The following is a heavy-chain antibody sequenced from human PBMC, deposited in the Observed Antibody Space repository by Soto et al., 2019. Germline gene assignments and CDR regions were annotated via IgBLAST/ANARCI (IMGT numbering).Heavy chain of an antibody. V-gene: IGHV3-30*18. Sequence: SLRLSCAASGFTFSSYGMHWVRQAPGKGLEWVAVISYDGSNKYYADSVKGRFTISRDNSKNTLYLQMNSLRAEDTAVYYCAKEYYYGSGSYSPYYFDYWGQGTLVTVSS. D-gene: IGHD3-10*01. CDR1: GFTFSSYG. CDR2: ISYDGSNK. CDR3: AKEYYYGSGSYSPYYFDY. J-gene: IGHJ4*02.